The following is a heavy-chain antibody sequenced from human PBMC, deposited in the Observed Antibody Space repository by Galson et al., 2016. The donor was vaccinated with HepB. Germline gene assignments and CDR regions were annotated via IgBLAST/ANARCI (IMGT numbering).Heavy chain of an antibody. J-gene: IGHJ4*02. CDR1: GSSVNNNGVA. D-gene: IGHD2-15*01. V-gene: IGHV2-5*02. CDR2: IYWDGEE. Sequence: PALVKPTQPLTLTCTLSGSSVNNNGVAVGWIRQPPGKALEWLAIIYWDGEERYNPSLKSRLTVSKDTFKNEVVVKLTNMDPVDTGTYHCAHSIRRERCGDGSCYHFDYWGQGALVTVSS. CDR3: AHSIRRERCGDGSCYHFDY.